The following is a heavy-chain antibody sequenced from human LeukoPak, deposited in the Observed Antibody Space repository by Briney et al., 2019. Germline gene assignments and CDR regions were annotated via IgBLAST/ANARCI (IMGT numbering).Heavy chain of an antibody. CDR3: ARDFTSYYYDSSGYWGMGYFDY. J-gene: IGHJ4*02. CDR1: GYTFTGYY. Sequence: GASVKVSCKASGYTFTGYYMHWVRQAPGQGLEWMGWINPNSGGTNYAQKFQGRVTMTRDTSISTAYMELSRLRSDDTAVYYCARDFTSYYYDSSGYWGMGYFDYWGQGTLVTVSS. D-gene: IGHD3-22*01. V-gene: IGHV1-2*02. CDR2: INPNSGGT.